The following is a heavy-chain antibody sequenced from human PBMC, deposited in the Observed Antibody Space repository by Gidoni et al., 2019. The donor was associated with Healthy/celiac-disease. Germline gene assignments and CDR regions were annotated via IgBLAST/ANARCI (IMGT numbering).Heavy chain of an antibody. CDR3: ARDMGYCISTSCYPYGMDV. V-gene: IGHV3-66*01. Sequence: EVQLVESGGGLVQPGGSVRLSCAASGFTVRSNYMSWVRQAPGKGLEWVSVIYSGGSTYYADSVKGRFTISRDNSKNTLYLQMNSLRAEDTAVYYCARDMGYCISTSCYPYGMDVWGQGTTVTVSS. D-gene: IGHD2-2*01. CDR1: GFTVRSNY. CDR2: IYSGGST. J-gene: IGHJ6*02.